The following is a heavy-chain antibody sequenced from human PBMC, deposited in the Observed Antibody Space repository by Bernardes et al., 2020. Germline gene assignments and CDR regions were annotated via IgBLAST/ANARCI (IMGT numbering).Heavy chain of an antibody. CDR1: RFTSSSYA. D-gene: IGHD3-10*01. CDR3: AKDLTMVRGVIPTFDY. Sequence: GGYPRLSPAASRFTSSSYAMSWVLPAPGKGLEWVSAISGSGGSTYYADSVKGRFTISRDNSKNTLYLQMNSLRAEDTAVYYCAKDLTMVRGVIPTFDYWGQGTLVTVSS. V-gene: IGHV3-23*01. CDR2: ISGSGGST. J-gene: IGHJ4*02.